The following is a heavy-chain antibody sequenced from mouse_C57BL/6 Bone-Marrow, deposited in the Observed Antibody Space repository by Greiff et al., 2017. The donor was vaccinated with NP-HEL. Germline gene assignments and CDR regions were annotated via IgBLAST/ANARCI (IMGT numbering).Heavy chain of an antibody. D-gene: IGHD6-2*01. CDR1: GFTFSDYG. CDR2: ISNLAYSI. V-gene: IGHV5-15*01. CDR3: ARHGVSFAY. J-gene: IGHJ3*01. Sequence: EVKVVESGGGLVQPGGSLKLSCAASGFTFSDYGMAWVRQAPRKGPEWVAFISNLAYSIYYADTVTGRFTISRENAKNTLYLEMSSLRSEDTAMYYCARHGVSFAYWGQGTLVTVSA.